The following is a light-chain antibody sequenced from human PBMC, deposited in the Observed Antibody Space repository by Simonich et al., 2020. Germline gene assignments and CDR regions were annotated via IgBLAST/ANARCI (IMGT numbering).Light chain of an antibody. CDR3: QQYNSYSWT. CDR2: KAS. CDR1: PRISNW. V-gene: IGKV1-5*03. J-gene: IGKJ1*01. Sequence: DIQMTQSPSPLSASVGDRVTITCRASPRISNWLAWYQQKQGKAPKLLIYKASSLERGVPPSCSGSGSGTEFTLTISSLQPDDFATYYCQQYNSYSWTFGQGTKVEIK.